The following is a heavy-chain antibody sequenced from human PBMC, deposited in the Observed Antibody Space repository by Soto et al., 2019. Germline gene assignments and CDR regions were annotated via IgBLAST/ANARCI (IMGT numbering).Heavy chain of an antibody. J-gene: IGHJ4*02. CDR2: SSPDGGDT. V-gene: IGHV3-64*01. Sequence: EVQLVESGGGLVQPGGSLRLSCAASGFTFSRCAMHWVRQSPGKGLEFISASSPDGGDTYYGNSVKGRFTISRDNSRNTLYRQMGSLRAEDMAVYYCAARIAADHDYWGQGTLVTVSS. CDR3: AARIAADHDY. CDR1: GFTFSRCA. D-gene: IGHD6-6*01.